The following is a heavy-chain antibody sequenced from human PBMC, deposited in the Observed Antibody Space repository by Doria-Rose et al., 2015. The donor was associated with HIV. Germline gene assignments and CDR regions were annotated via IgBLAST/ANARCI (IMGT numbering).Heavy chain of an antibody. CDR1: GDSISSGDSF. CDR3: ARARNYGFPHFFDF. J-gene: IGHJ4*02. Sequence: QVQLQESGPGLVRPSQTLSLTCTVSGDSISSGDSFWSWIRQPPGEGPEWIGCISSSGTTYYYPSLRGRLTISLDASKNQFSLNLNSVPAADTAVYYCARARNYGFPHFFDFWGQGTLVTVSS. V-gene: IGHV4-30-4*01. CDR2: ISSSGTT. D-gene: IGHD3-10*01.